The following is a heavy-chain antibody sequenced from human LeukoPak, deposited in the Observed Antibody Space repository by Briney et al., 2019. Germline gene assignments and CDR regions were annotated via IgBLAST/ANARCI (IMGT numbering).Heavy chain of an antibody. J-gene: IGHJ4*02. CDR1: GGSINSYY. Sequence: SETLSLTCTVSGGSINSYYWSWIRQPPGKGLEWIGYIYYTGSTNYNPSLKSRVTISVDTSKNQFSLKLSSVTAADTAVYYCARHASLAPSGYWGQGTLVTVSS. V-gene: IGHV4-59*08. CDR2: IYYTGST. CDR3: ARHASLAPSGY. D-gene: IGHD6-6*01.